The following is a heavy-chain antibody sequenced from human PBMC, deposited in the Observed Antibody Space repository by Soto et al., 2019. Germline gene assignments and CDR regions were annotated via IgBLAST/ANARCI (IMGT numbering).Heavy chain of an antibody. D-gene: IGHD3-16*01. CDR1: GFTLSDHY. J-gene: IGHJ6*03. CDR2: TRNKANSYTT. CDR3: ARGVGAYYYYYMDV. V-gene: IGHV3-72*01. Sequence: GGSLRLSCAASGFTLSDHYMDWVRQAPGKGLEWVGRTRNKANSYTTEYAASVKGRFTISRDDSKNSLYLQMNSLKTEDTAVYYCARGVGAYYYYYMDVWGKGTTVTVSS.